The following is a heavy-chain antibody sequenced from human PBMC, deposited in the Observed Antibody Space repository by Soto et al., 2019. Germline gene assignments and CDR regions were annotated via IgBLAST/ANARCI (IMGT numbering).Heavy chain of an antibody. CDR1: SGSISNYY. CDR3: ARGAVYDILTGYAHGWADY. D-gene: IGHD3-9*01. CDR2: INNSGST. Sequence: PSETLSLTYTVSSGSISNYYWSWIRQPPGKGLEWIGYINNSGSTKYNPSLRSRVTISVDTSKNQFSLKLTSVTAADTAVYYCARGAVYDILTGYAHGWADYWGQGILVTV. J-gene: IGHJ4*02. V-gene: IGHV4-59*01.